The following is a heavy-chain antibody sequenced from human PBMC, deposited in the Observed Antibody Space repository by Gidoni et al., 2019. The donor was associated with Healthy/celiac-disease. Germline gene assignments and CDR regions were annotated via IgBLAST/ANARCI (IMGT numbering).Heavy chain of an antibody. D-gene: IGHD6-13*01. CDR1: GYSFTSYW. Sequence: EVQLVQSGAEVKKPGESLKISCKGSGYSFTSYWIGWVRQMPGKGLEWSGIIYPGDSDTRYSPSFQGQVTISADKSISTAYLQWSSLKASDTAMYYCARQAPGPGIAIQEYFDYWGQGTLVTVSS. CDR3: ARQAPGPGIAIQEYFDY. V-gene: IGHV5-51*01. J-gene: IGHJ4*02. CDR2: IYPGDSDT.